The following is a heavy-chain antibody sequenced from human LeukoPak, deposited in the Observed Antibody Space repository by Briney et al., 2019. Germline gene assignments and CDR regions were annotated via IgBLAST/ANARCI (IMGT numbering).Heavy chain of an antibody. CDR2: ISPSGDIK. CDR1: GYTFTSYY. J-gene: IGHJ4*02. Sequence: SCKASGYTFTSYYMHWVRQAPGKGLEWVSGISPSGDIKYYVDSVKGRFTISRDNSKNTLYLQMNSLRAEDTAVYYCARRAGAYSHPYDYWGQGTLVTVSS. V-gene: IGHV3-23*01. CDR3: ARRAGAYSHPYDY. D-gene: IGHD4/OR15-4a*01.